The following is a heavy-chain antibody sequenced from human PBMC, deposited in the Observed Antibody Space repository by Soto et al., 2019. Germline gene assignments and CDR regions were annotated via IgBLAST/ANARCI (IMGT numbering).Heavy chain of an antibody. CDR2: INPNSGGT. J-gene: IGHJ6*02. CDR1: GYTFTAYY. V-gene: IGHV1-2*02. CDR3: AAINWNYFYGMDV. D-gene: IGHD1-20*01. Sequence: ASVKVSCKASGYTFTAYYIHWVRQAPGQGLEWMGWINPNSGGTDYAQKFQGRVAMTRDTSISTAYMELSSLRSDDTAVYYCAAINWNYFYGMDVWGQGTTVTVSS.